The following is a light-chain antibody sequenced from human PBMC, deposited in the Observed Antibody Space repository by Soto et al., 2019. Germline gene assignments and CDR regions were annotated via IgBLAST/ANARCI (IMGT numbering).Light chain of an antibody. Sequence: QSALTQPASVSGSPGQSITNSCTGTSSDVGGYIYVSWYQQHPGKAPKLMIYEVSNRPSGVSNRFSGSKSGNTASLTISGLQAEDEADYYCSSYTSTLRVVFGGGTKLTVL. J-gene: IGLJ3*02. CDR2: EVS. V-gene: IGLV2-14*01. CDR1: SSDVGGYIY. CDR3: SSYTSTLRVV.